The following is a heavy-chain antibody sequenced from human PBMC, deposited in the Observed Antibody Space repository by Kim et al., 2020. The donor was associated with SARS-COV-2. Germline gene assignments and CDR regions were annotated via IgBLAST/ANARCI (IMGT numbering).Heavy chain of an antibody. V-gene: IGHV3-30*18. D-gene: IGHD2-2*01. CDR3: AKAGAIVVVPAASELDY. Sequence: GGSLRLSCAASGFTFSSYGMHWVRQAPGKGLEWVAVISYDGSNKYYADSVKGRFTISRDNSKNTLYLQMNSLRAEDTAVYYCAKAGAIVVVPAASELDYWGQGTLVTFSS. J-gene: IGHJ4*02. CDR1: GFTFSSYG. CDR2: ISYDGSNK.